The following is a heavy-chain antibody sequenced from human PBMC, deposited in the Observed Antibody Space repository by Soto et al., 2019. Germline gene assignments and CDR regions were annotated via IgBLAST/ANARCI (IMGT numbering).Heavy chain of an antibody. CDR1: GFTFSSYG. CDR3: ANDNVETGKSWPRY. Sequence: GGSLRLSCAASGFTFSSYGMHWVRQAPGKGLEWVALISYDGSKKYYADSVKGRVTISRDNSKNTLYLQMNSLRAEDTAVYDCANDNVETGKSWPRYWGQGPLVTVSS. V-gene: IGHV3-30*18. CDR2: ISYDGSKK. J-gene: IGHJ4*02.